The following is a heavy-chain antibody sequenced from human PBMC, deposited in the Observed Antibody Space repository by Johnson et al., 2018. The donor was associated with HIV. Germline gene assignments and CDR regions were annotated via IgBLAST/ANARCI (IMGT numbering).Heavy chain of an antibody. CDR1: GFTVSSNY. J-gene: IGHJ3*02. CDR2: IYSGGST. CDR3: ARGRERGMFDI. D-gene: IGHD5-24*01. Sequence: VQLVESGGGLIQPGGSLRLSCAASGFTVSSNYMSWVRQAPGKGLAWVSVIYSGGSTYYADSVKGRFAISRDNSKNTLDLQMNSLRAEDTAVYYCARGRERGMFDIWGQGTMVTVSS. V-gene: IGHV3-66*03.